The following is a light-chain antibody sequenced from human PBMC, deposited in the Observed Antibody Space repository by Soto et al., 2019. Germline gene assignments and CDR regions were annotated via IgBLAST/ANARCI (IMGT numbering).Light chain of an antibody. CDR1: SSDVGDYNY. V-gene: IGLV2-11*01. CDR3: CSYAGTYTVV. Sequence: QSVLTRPRSVSGSPGQSVTISCTGTSSDVGDYNYVSWYQQHPGKAPKFIIYEVSKRPSGVPDRFSGSKSGNTASLTISGLQAEDEADYYCCSYAGTYTVVFGGGTKVTVL. CDR2: EVS. J-gene: IGLJ2*01.